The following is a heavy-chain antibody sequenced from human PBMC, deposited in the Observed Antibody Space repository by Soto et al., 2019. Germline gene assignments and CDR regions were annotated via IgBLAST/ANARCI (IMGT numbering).Heavy chain of an antibody. CDR3: ARDGAAGPPSSYYYYYGMAV. CDR1: GGTVSSNH. D-gene: IGHD6-13*01. J-gene: IGHJ6*02. V-gene: IGHV3-53*01. CDR2: IYSGGST. Sequence: GAAVPRSDAGCGGTVSSNHRTWVRQAPRKGLEWVSVIYSGGSTYYADSVKGRFTISRDNSKNTLYLQMNSLRAEDTAVYYCARDGAAGPPSSYYYYYGMAVWGHGTTVPVSS.